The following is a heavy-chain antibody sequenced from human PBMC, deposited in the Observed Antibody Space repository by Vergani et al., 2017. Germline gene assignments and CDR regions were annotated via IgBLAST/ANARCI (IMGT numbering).Heavy chain of an antibody. V-gene: IGHV3-23*04. CDR2: ISGSGGST. J-gene: IGHJ5*02. Sequence: EVQLVESGGVVVQPGGSLRLSCAASGFTFSSYAMSWVRQAPGKGLEWVSAISGSGGSTYYADSVKGRFTISRDNSKNTLYLQMNSLRAEDTAVYYCARGSYDYVWGSYRPNWFDPWGQGTLVTVSS. CDR1: GFTFSSYA. D-gene: IGHD3-16*02. CDR3: ARGSYDYVWGSYRPNWFDP.